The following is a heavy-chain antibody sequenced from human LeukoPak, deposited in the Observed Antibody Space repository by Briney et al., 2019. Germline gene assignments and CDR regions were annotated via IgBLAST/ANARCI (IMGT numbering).Heavy chain of an antibody. V-gene: IGHV4-59*01. CDR1: GGSISSYY. D-gene: IGHD3-10*01. CDR3: ARGFLSGSYSLTNLNWFDP. Sequence: PSETLSLTCTVSGGSISSYYWSWIRQPPGKGLEWIGYIYYSGSTNYNPSLKSRVTISVDTSKNQFSLKLSSVTAADTAVYYCARGFLSGSYSLTNLNWFDPWGQGTLVTVSS. J-gene: IGHJ5*02. CDR2: IYYSGST.